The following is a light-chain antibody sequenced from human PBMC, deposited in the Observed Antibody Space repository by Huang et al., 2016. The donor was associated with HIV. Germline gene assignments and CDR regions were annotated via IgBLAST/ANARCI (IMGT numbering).Light chain of an antibody. CDR2: AAS. V-gene: IGKV1-9*01. CDR3: LQLNSYPGA. J-gene: IGKJ3*01. CDR1: QDIGSY. Sequence: IQLTQSPSSLSASVGDRVTITCRASQDIGSYLAWYQQKPGKAPNRLIYAASTLESGVPSRCSGSGSGTEFTLSINNLQPEDFATYYCLQLNSYPGAFGPGTNVDV.